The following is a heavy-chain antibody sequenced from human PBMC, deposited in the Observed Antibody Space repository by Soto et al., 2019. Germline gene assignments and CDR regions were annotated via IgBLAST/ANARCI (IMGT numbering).Heavy chain of an antibody. CDR3: ARHADYYDSSGYPLGAFDI. Sequence: SETLSLTCTVSGGSISSYYWSWIRQPPWKGLEWIGYIYYSGSTNYNPSLKSRVTISVDTSKNQFSLKLSSVTAADTAVYYCARHADYYDSSGYPLGAFDIWGQGTMVTVSS. J-gene: IGHJ3*02. CDR2: IYYSGST. D-gene: IGHD3-22*01. V-gene: IGHV4-59*08. CDR1: GGSISSYY.